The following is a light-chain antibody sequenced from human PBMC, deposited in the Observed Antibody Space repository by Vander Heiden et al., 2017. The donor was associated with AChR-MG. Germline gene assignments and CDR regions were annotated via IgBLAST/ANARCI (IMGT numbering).Light chain of an antibody. CDR3: QQHYNDPLT. CDR2: WAS. J-gene: IGKJ1*01. V-gene: IGKV4-1*01. CDR1: QSLFYSLNNKDY. Sequence: IVLPQPPASLPGSLGAGAPINCKSSQSLFYSLNNKDYLAWYQQKPGQPPRLLISWASTRESGVPDRFSGSGSGTDFTLTISSLQAEDVAVYYCQQHYNDPLTFGQGSRLEIK.